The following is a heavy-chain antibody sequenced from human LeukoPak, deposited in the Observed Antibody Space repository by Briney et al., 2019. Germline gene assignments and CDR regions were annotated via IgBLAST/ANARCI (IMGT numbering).Heavy chain of an antibody. Sequence: GGSLRLSCAASGFTVSSNYMSWVRQAPGKGLEWVSVIYSGGSTYYADSVKGRFTISRDNSKNTLYLQMNSLRAEDTAVYYCARVEGNPSYFDYWGQGTLVTVSS. CDR3: ARVEGNPSYFDY. V-gene: IGHV3-53*01. J-gene: IGHJ4*02. CDR1: GFTVSSNY. D-gene: IGHD4-23*01. CDR2: IYSGGST.